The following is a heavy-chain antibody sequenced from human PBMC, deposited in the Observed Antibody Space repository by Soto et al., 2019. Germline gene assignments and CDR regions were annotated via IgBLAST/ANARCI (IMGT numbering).Heavy chain of an antibody. J-gene: IGHJ4*02. V-gene: IGHV3-30*03. Sequence: QVQLVESGGGVVQPGRSLRLSCAASGFTFSRSGMHWVRQAPGKGLEWVALISYDGSNKYYAEFVKGRFTISRDNSKNTLYLQMNSLRPEDTTVYYCARDMGRAAAGTFDYWGQGSLVTVSS. CDR2: ISYDGSNK. CDR3: ARDMGRAAAGTFDY. CDR1: GFTFSRSG. D-gene: IGHD6-13*01.